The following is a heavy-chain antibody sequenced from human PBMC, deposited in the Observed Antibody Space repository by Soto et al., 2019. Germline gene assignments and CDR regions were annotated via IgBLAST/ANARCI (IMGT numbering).Heavy chain of an antibody. V-gene: IGHV1-18*01. D-gene: IGHD2-2*01. CDR2: ISLYSDGT. J-gene: IGHJ5*02. CDR3: ARVVPGAEAWFGP. CDR1: GYTFSNYG. Sequence: ASVKVSCKTSGYTFSNYGITWVRQAPGQPLEWLGWISLYSDGTNYAQKFQGRVSMTADTSTTTAYMELRSLRSDDTAVYYCARVVPGAEAWFGPWGQGTLVTVSS.